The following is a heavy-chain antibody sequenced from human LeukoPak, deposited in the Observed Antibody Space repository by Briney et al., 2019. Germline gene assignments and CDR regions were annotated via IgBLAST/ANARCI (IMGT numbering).Heavy chain of an antibody. J-gene: IGHJ4*02. D-gene: IGHD4-11*01. Sequence: GGSLRLSCAASGFIFSNHALHWVRQAPGKGLEWVALISYDGGIEHYADSVRGRFTISRDNSKNTVYLHMSSLRPEDTAIYYCARDTEPRFDHWGQGGLDTVSS. V-gene: IGHV3-30*04. CDR1: GFIFSNHA. CDR3: ARDTEPRFDH. CDR2: ISYDGGIE.